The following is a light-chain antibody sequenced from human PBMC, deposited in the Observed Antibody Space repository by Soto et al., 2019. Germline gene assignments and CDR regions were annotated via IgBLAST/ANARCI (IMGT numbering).Light chain of an antibody. CDR1: QGINSY. J-gene: IGKJ4*01. V-gene: IGKV1-9*01. Sequence: DIQLTQSPSFLSASVGDRVTVTCRASQGINSYLAWYQQKPGKAHKLLIYTAYTLQSGVQSRFSGSGSGTDFTLTIRSLQPEDFATYYCQQSNSFPRTFGGGTKVDIK. CDR3: QQSNSFPRT. CDR2: TAY.